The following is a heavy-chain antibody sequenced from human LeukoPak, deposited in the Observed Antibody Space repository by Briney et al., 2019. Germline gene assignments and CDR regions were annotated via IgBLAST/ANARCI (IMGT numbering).Heavy chain of an antibody. D-gene: IGHD3-22*01. CDR2: ISAYNGNT. CDR1: GYTFTDHY. V-gene: IGHV1-18*04. Sequence: ASVKVSCKASGYTFTDHYIHWVRQAPGQGLEWMGWISAYNGNTNYAQKLQGRVTMTTDTSTSTAYMELRSLRSDDTAVYYCARGPIYYDSSGYYYDDAFDIWGQGTMVTVSS. J-gene: IGHJ3*02. CDR3: ARGPIYYDSSGYYYDDAFDI.